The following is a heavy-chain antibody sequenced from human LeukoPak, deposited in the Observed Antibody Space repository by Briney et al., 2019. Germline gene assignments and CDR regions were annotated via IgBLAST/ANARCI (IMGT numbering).Heavy chain of an antibody. CDR2: ISSSSSYI. J-gene: IGHJ4*02. CDR1: GFTFSSYS. V-gene: IGHV3-21*04. CDR3: ARVTTSGSYKFDY. D-gene: IGHD3-10*01. Sequence: GGSLRLSCAASGFTFSSYSMNWVRQAPGKGLEWVSSISSSSSYIYYADSVKGRFTISRDISKNTLYLQMNSLRAEDTAVYYCARVTTSGSYKFDYWGQGTLVTVSS.